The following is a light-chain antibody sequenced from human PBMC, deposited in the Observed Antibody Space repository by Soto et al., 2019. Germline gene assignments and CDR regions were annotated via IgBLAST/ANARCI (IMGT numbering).Light chain of an antibody. Sequence: EIVLTQSPATLSLSPGERATLSCRASQSVSSSYLAWYQQKPGQAPRLLIYGASSRATGIPARSSGSGSGTDFTLTISSLEPEDFAVYYCQQRSNWPPEFGPGTKVDIK. J-gene: IGKJ1*01. CDR2: GAS. CDR1: QSVSSSY. CDR3: QQRSNWPPE. V-gene: IGKV3D-20*02.